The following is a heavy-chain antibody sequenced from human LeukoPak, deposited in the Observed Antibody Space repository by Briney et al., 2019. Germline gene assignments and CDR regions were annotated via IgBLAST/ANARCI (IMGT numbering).Heavy chain of an antibody. CDR2: ISSSSSTI. D-gene: IGHD6-13*01. CDR3: ASLPGIAGAGTGRNWFDP. Sequence: GGSLRLSCAASGFTFSSYSMDWVRQAPGKGLEWVSYISSSSSTIYYADSVKGRFTISRDNAKNSLYLQMNSLRAEDTAVYYCASLPGIAGAGTGRNWFDPWGQGTLVTVPS. CDR1: GFTFSSYS. J-gene: IGHJ5*02. V-gene: IGHV3-48*04.